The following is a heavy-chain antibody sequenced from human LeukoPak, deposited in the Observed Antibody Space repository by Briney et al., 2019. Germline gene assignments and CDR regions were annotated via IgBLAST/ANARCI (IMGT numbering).Heavy chain of an antibody. Sequence: SETLSLTCTVSGGSIGTYYWSWIRQSPGKGLEWIGYIYVTGTRYNPYLQSRVTISVDTSRNQFFMKMSSVTAADTAVYYCARHIGGGIEDMDVWGKGTKVTVSS. J-gene: IGHJ6*03. V-gene: IGHV4-59*08. CDR2: IYVTGT. CDR1: GGSIGTYY. CDR3: ARHIGGGIEDMDV. D-gene: IGHD3-16*02.